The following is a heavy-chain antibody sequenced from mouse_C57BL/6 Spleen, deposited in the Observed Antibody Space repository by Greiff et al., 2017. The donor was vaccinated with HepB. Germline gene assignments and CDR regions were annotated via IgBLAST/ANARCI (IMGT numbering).Heavy chain of an antibody. D-gene: IGHD2-3*01. Sequence: EVHLVESGPGLVKPSQSLSLTCSVTGYSITSGYYWNWIRQFPGNKLEWMGYISYDGSNNYNPSLKNRISITRDTSKNQFFLKLNSVTTEDTATYYWASGGCIYDGYLFAYWGQGTLVTVSA. CDR1: GYSITSGYY. CDR3: ASGGCIYDGYLFAY. CDR2: ISYDGSN. V-gene: IGHV3-6*01. J-gene: IGHJ3*01.